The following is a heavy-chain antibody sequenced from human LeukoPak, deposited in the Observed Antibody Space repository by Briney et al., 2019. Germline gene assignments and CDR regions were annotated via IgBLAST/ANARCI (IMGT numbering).Heavy chain of an antibody. D-gene: IGHD2-21*02. V-gene: IGHV5-51*01. CDR1: GYSFTSYR. CDR3: ARLNSDRLLWGTFDI. J-gene: IGHJ3*02. CDR2: IYPGDSDT. Sequence: GESLKISCKGSGYSFTSYRIGWVRQMPGKGLEWMGIIYPGDSDTRYSPSFQGQVTISAAKSISTAYLQWISLKASDTAMYYCARLNSDRLLWGTFDIWGQGTMVTVSS.